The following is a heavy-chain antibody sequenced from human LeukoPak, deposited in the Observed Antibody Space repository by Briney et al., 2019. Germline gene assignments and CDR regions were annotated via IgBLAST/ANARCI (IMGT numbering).Heavy chain of an antibody. CDR3: ARYRPSESRSGQVTSLDY. CDR2: INHSGST. Sequence: SETLSLTCAVYGGSFSGYYWGWIRQPPGKGLEWIGEINHSGSTNYNPSLKSRVTISVDTSKNQFSLKLRSVTAADTAVYYCARYRPSESRSGQVTSLDYWGQGILVTVSS. D-gene: IGHD3-3*01. J-gene: IGHJ4*01. V-gene: IGHV4-34*01. CDR1: GGSFSGYY.